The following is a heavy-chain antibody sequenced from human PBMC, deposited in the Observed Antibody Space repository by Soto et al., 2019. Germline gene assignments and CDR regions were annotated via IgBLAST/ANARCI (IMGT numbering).Heavy chain of an antibody. CDR1: EFTFSSFN. CDR3: ARIYRRDGNKYADY. J-gene: IGHJ4*02. Sequence: EVQLVESGGGLVQPGESLRLSCAASEFTFSSFNMHWVRQAPGKGLEWVSYISASSTTVYYGDSVKGRFTISRDNAKNSLYLQMNGLRDEDTAVYYCARIYRRDGNKYADYWGQGTLVTVSS. V-gene: IGHV3-48*02. D-gene: IGHD3-16*02. CDR2: ISASSTTV.